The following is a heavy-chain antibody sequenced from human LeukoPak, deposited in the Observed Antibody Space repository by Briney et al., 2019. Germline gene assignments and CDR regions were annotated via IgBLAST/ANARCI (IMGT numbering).Heavy chain of an antibody. V-gene: IGHV4-59*08. Sequence: PSETLSLTCTVSGGSICTYYWSWIRQPPGKGLEWIGYIYYSGSTNYNPSLKSRVTISVGTSKNQFSLKLRSVTAADTAVYYCARRTSVAGVWFDPWGQGTLVTVSS. J-gene: IGHJ5*02. D-gene: IGHD6-19*01. CDR3: ARRTSVAGVWFDP. CDR2: IYYSGST. CDR1: GGSICTYY.